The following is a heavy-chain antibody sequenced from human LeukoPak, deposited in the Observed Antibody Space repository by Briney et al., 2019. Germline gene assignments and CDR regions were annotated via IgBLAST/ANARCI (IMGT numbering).Heavy chain of an antibody. CDR3: ASTNDYGDFVYFQQ. CDR2: INPNNGGT. J-gene: IGHJ1*01. D-gene: IGHD4-17*01. V-gene: IGHV1-2*02. Sequence: ASVKVSCKASGYTFTGYYMHWVRQAPGQGLEWMGWINPNNGGTYYAQKFQGRVTMTRDTSISTAYMELIRLSSDDTAVYYCASTNDYGDFVYFQQWGQGTLVTVSS. CDR1: GYTFTGYY.